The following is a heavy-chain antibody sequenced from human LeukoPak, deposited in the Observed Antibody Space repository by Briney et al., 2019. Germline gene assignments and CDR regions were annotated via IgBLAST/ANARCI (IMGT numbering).Heavy chain of an antibody. Sequence: ASVKVSCKASGYTFTSYAMHWVRQPPGQRLEWMGWINAGNGNTKYSQEFQGRVTITRDTSASTAYMELSSLRSEDMAVYYCARGGDYGDYLYDYWGQGTLVTVSS. CDR2: INAGNGNT. CDR1: GYTFTSYA. D-gene: IGHD4-17*01. CDR3: ARGGDYGDYLYDY. V-gene: IGHV1-3*03. J-gene: IGHJ4*02.